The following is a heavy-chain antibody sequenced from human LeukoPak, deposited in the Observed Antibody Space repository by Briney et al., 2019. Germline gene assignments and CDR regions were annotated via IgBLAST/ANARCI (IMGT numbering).Heavy chain of an antibody. J-gene: IGHJ3*02. Sequence: ASVRVSSKASGYTFTAYSMHWVRQAPGQGLEWMGWINPNSGGTNYAQKFQGMVTMTRDTSITTAYMELSRLRSDDTAVYYCARDLDYYGSGSFFNIWGQGTMVTVSS. CDR2: INPNSGGT. CDR1: GYTFTAYS. V-gene: IGHV1-2*02. CDR3: ARDLDYYGSGSFFNI. D-gene: IGHD3-10*01.